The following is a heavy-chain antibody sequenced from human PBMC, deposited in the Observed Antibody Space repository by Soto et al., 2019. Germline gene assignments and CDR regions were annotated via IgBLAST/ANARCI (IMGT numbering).Heavy chain of an antibody. CDR2: ISSSSSYI. D-gene: IGHD3-22*01. V-gene: IGHV3-21*01. CDR3: AKNYYDSSGYDTTPNDAFDI. Sequence: EVQLVESGGGLVKPGGSLRLSCAASGFTFSSYSMNWVRQAPGKGLEWVSSISSSSSYIYYADSVKGRFTISRDNAKNLLYLQMNSLGAEDTAVYYCAKNYYDSSGYDTTPNDAFDIWGQGTMVTVSS. CDR1: GFTFSSYS. J-gene: IGHJ3*02.